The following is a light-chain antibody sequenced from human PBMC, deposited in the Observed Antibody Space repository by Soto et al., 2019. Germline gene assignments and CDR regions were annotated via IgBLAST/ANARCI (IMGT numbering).Light chain of an antibody. Sequence: EIVLTQSPGTLSLSPGEKATLSCRASQSVSSSYLAWYQQKPGQAPRLVIYGASSRATGIPDRFSGSGSGTDFTLTISRLAHEDFAVYYCQQYGSSLPLTFGGGTKVEIK. CDR1: QSVSSSY. V-gene: IGKV3-20*01. CDR3: QQYGSSLPLT. CDR2: GAS. J-gene: IGKJ4*01.